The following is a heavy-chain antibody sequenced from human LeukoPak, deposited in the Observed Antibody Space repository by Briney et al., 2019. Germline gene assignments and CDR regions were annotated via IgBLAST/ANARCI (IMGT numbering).Heavy chain of an antibody. CDR1: GFTFSDYY. CDR2: ISSSGSTI. J-gene: IGHJ4*02. D-gene: IGHD3-3*01. Sequence: GGSLRLSCAASGFTFSDYYMSWIRQAPGKGLEWVSYISSSGSTIYYADSVKGRFTISRDNAKNSLYLQMNSLRAEDTAVYYCATDRLRIFGVVTYMFYYWGQGTLVTVSS. V-gene: IGHV3-11*01. CDR3: ATDRLRIFGVVTYMFYY.